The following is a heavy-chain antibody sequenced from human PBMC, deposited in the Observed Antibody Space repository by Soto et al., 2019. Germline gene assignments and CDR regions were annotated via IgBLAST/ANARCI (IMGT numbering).Heavy chain of an antibody. CDR3: AKDTRYGDYVRWFDS. J-gene: IGHJ5*01. D-gene: IGHD4-17*01. V-gene: IGHV3-23*01. CDR2: ITGSGGRT. Sequence: EVHLLESGGGLVQPGESLRLSCTASGFTFSSYAMTWVRQAPGRGLEGVSGITGSGGRTYYADSVKGRFTISRDNSKSTLYLQMNSLRAEDTAVYYGAKDTRYGDYVRWFDSWGQRTLVTVSS. CDR1: GFTFSSYA.